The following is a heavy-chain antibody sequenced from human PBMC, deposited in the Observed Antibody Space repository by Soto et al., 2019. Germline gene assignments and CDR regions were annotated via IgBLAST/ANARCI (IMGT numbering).Heavy chain of an antibody. Sequence: EFQLVESGGGLVEPGESLRLSCAASGFTFSRYYMNWVHQAPGKGLEWVSSISTTSTYTHYADSLKGRFTISRDNAKKLLYLQMDRLRAEDTAVYYCARDDGLSSTNVKAFDIWGQGTKVTVSS. CDR1: GFTFSRYY. D-gene: IGHD2-2*01. CDR3: ARDDGLSSTNVKAFDI. V-gene: IGHV3-21*01. CDR2: ISTTSTYT. J-gene: IGHJ3*02.